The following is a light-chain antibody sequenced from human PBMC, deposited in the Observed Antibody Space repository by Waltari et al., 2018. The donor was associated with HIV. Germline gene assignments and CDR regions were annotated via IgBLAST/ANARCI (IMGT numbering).Light chain of an antibody. Sequence: QSVLTQPPSASATPGQRVTISCSGSSFNIGRNTVSWYQQLPGTAPKLLIHTNDQRPSGVPDRFSGSKSGTSASLAISGLQSGDEADYYCATWDDSLNGLIFGGGTKLSVL. V-gene: IGLV1-44*01. CDR3: ATWDDSLNGLI. CDR1: SFNIGRNT. CDR2: TND. J-gene: IGLJ2*01.